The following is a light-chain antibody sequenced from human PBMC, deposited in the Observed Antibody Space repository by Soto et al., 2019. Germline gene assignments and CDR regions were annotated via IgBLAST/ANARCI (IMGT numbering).Light chain of an antibody. Sequence: EIVLTQSPGTLSLSPGERATLSCRASQSVSSSYLAWYQQKPGQAPRLLFYGASRRATGIPDRFSGSGSGTDVTLTISRLEPEDFAVYYCQQHGSSPPTFGQGTKVEIK. J-gene: IGKJ1*01. CDR1: QSVSSSY. V-gene: IGKV3-20*01. CDR3: QQHGSSPPT. CDR2: GAS.